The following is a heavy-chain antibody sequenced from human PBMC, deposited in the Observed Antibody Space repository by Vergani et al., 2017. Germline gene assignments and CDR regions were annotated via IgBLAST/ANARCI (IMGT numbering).Heavy chain of an antibody. D-gene: IGHD6-19*01. Sequence: QVQLQESGPGLVKPSETLSLTCTVSGGSISSYYWSWIRQPPGKGLEWIGYIYYSGSTNYNPSLKSRVTISVDTSKNQFSLKLSSVTAADTAVYYCARDGGSGWLDWFDPWGQGTLVTVSS. V-gene: IGHV4-59*01. CDR2: IYYSGST. CDR3: ARDGGSGWLDWFDP. J-gene: IGHJ5*02. CDR1: GGSISSYY.